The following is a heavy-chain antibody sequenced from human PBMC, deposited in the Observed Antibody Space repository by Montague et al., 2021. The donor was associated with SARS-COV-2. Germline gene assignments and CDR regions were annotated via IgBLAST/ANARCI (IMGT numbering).Heavy chain of an antibody. D-gene: IGHD2-2*01. J-gene: IGHJ4*02. CDR3: ASFCTGATCYGLDDFY. CDR1: GFTFSDSN. V-gene: IGHV3-73*01. Sequence: RSLSLAASGFTFSDSNIHWVRQASGNGLDWVGFIRNKANNYATAYAASLRGRFTISRDDSKNTAYLQMNTLKTEDTAVYYCASFCTGATCYGLDDFYWGQGTLVTVSS. CDR2: IRNKANNYAT.